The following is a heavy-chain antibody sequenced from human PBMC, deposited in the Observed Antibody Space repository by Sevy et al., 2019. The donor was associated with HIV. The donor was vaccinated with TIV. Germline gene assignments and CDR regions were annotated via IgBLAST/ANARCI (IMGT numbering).Heavy chain of an antibody. V-gene: IGHV3-23*01. CDR3: AKCLAALPGYYYGVDV. D-gene: IGHD6-6*01. CDR2: ISDIGNT. J-gene: IGHJ6*02. CDR1: GFTFSSYG. Sequence: GGSLRLSCAASGFTFSSYGMSWVRQAPGKGLEWVSVISDIGNTYYADSVKGRFTMSRDNSKNTLYLQMNSLRAEDTAVYYWAKCLAALPGYYYGVDVWGQGTTVTGSS.